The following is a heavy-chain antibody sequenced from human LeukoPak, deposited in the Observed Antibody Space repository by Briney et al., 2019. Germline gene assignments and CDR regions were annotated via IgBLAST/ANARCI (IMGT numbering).Heavy chain of an antibody. CDR1: GFTFSSYW. J-gene: IGHJ6*03. CDR3: ARGGPDMDV. Sequence: GGSLRLSCAASGFTFSSYWMSWVGQAPGKGLEWVSNIKQDGSEKYYMDSVKGRFTISRDNAKNSVYLQMNSLRAEDTAVYYCARGGPDMDVWGKGTTVTVSS. CDR2: IKQDGSEK. D-gene: IGHD3-16*01. V-gene: IGHV3-7*01.